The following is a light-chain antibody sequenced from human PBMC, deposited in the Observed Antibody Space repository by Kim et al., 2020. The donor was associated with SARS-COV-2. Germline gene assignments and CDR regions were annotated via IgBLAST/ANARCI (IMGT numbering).Light chain of an antibody. CDR3: NSRDSSGNHLVV. CDR2: GKN. V-gene: IGLV3-19*01. CDR1: SLRNYD. J-gene: IGLJ2*01. Sequence: LGQPVRIPCQGDSLRNYDASWYQQKPGQAPVLVNYGKNIRPSGIPDRFSGSSSGSTASLTITGVQAEDEADYYCNSRDSSGNHLVVFGGGTQLTVL.